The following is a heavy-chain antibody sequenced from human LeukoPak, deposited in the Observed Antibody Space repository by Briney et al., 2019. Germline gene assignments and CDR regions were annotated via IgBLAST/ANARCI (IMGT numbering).Heavy chain of an antibody. CDR1: GSSFTSYA. Sequence: SMTLSCPPSGSSFTSYAMSCVRQPPGKVLEWVSAILGSGGSTYYADSVKGRFTISRDNAKNTLYLQMNILRAEDTAVYYCAKLGAEWLRYFDCPFDYWGQGTLVTVSS. J-gene: IGHJ4*02. D-gene: IGHD3-9*01. CDR3: AKLGAEWLRYFDCPFDY. CDR2: ILGSGGST. V-gene: IGHV3-23*01.